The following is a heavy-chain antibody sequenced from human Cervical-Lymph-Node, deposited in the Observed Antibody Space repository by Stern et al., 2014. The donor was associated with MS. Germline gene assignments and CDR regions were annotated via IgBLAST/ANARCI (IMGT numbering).Heavy chain of an antibody. V-gene: IGHV3-9*01. D-gene: IGHD3-16*02. CDR2: ISWNSNNI. J-gene: IGHJ4*02. Sequence: QLVESGGGSVQPGRSLRLSCAASGFTFDDCAMHWVRQAPGKGLEWVSGISWNSNNIGYADPVRGRFTISRDNAKNSLYLQMNGLRPEDTALYYCAKDISERHYYFDSWGEGTLVTVSS. CDR1: GFTFDDCA. CDR3: AKDISERHYYFDS.